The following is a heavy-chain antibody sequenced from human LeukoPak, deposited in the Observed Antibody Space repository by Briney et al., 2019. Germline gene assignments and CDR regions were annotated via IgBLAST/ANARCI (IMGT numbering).Heavy chain of an antibody. CDR2: IYSGGTT. V-gene: IGHV3-53*04. D-gene: IGHD5-18*01. CDR3: ARVDTVMAYYFDL. CDR1: GFTVSTNC. J-gene: IGHJ4*02. Sequence: GVSLRLSCAASGFTVSTNCMTWVRQAPGKGLEWVSTIYSGGTTYYADSVMGRFTISRHNSRNTLYLQMNSLRAEDTAVYYCARVDTVMAYYFDLWGQGTLVTVSS.